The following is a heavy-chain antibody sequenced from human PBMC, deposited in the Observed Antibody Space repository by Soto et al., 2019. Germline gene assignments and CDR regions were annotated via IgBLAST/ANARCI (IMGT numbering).Heavy chain of an antibody. Sequence: PGESLKISCQASGYSFTRYWIGWVRQRPGKGLEWIGLIYPDDSDTRYSPSFQGQVTISADKSINTAYLQWSNLKASDTAMYFCARQDIVTIPSRGVYFDTWGQCALVTVSS. D-gene: IGHD2-15*01. CDR2: IYPDDSDT. J-gene: IGHJ4*02. CDR3: ARQDIVTIPSRGVYFDT. CDR1: GYSFTRYW. V-gene: IGHV5-51*01.